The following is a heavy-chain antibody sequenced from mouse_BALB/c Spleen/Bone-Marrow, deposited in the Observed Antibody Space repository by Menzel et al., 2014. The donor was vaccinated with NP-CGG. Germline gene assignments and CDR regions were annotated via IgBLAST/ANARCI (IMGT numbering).Heavy chain of an antibody. CDR1: GFTFSSFG. Sequence: EVQGVESEGGLVQPGGSRKLSCAASGFTFSSFGMHWVRQAPEKGLEWVAYISSGSSTVYYADKVMGRFTISRDNPKNTLFLQMTSLRSEDTAMYYCARSGSSSGYFDYWGQGTTLTVSS. CDR2: ISSGSSTV. D-gene: IGHD1-1*01. J-gene: IGHJ2*01. V-gene: IGHV5-17*02. CDR3: ARSGSSSGYFDY.